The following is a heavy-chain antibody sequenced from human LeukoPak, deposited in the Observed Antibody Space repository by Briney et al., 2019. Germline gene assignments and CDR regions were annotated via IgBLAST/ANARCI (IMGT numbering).Heavy chain of an antibody. Sequence: GGSLRLSCAASGFTFSSYGMHWVRQAPGKGLEWMAFTRYDGSNKYYADSVKGRFTISRDNSRNTLYLQMNSLRTEDTAVYYCAKRTPTNYYYYYMDVWGKGTTVTVSS. J-gene: IGHJ6*03. CDR1: GFTFSSYG. CDR3: AKRTPTNYYYYYMDV. CDR2: TRYDGSNK. V-gene: IGHV3-30*02.